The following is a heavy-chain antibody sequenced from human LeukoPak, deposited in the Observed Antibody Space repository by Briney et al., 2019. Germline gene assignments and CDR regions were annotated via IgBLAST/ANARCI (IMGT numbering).Heavy chain of an antibody. J-gene: IGHJ4*02. V-gene: IGHV1-2*02. CDR2: INPNSGGT. Sequence: ASVEVSCKASGYTFTGYYMHWVRQAPGQGLEWMGWINPNSGGTNYAQKFQGRVTMTRDTSISTAYMELSRLRSDDTAVYYCARYSIAAAGEGDYWGQGTLVTVSS. D-gene: IGHD6-13*01. CDR1: GYTFTGYY. CDR3: ARYSIAAAGEGDY.